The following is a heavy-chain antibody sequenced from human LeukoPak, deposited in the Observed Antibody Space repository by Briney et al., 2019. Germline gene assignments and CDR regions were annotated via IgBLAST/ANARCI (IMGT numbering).Heavy chain of an antibody. CDR3: ARASSGWYGY. CDR2: ISSNGGST. V-gene: IGHV3-64*01. J-gene: IGHJ4*02. D-gene: IGHD6-19*01. CDR1: GFTFSSYA. Sequence: PGGSLRHSCVVSGFTFSSYAMHWVRQAPGKGLEYVSAISSNGGSTYYANSVKGRFTISRDNSKNTLYLQMGSLRVEDMAVYYCARASSGWYGYWGQGTLVSVST.